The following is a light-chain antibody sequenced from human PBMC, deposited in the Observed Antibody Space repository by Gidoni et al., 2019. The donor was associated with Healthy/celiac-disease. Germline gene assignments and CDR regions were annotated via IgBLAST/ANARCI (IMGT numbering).Light chain of an antibody. CDR1: QSVSSSY. CDR3: QQYGSSPGWT. V-gene: IGKV3-20*01. Sequence: VVTQVPGTLSLSPGERAALSCRASQSVSSSYLAWYQQKPGQAPRLLIYGASSRATGIPDRFSGSGSGTDFTLTISRLEPEDFAVYYCQQYGSSPGWTFGQGTKVEIK. J-gene: IGKJ1*01. CDR2: GAS.